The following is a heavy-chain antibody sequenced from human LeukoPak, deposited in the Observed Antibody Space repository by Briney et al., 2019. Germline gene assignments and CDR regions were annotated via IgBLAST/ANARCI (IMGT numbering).Heavy chain of an antibody. CDR2: ISNDGINT. Sequence: PGRSLRLSCAASGIIFSTYGMHWVRQAPGKGLEGVGVISNDGINTYYTDSLKGRFTISRDNSNSTLYLHMNSLRREDTAVYYCAKGRRGSSYVHYFDSWGQGALVTVSS. D-gene: IGHD5-18*01. V-gene: IGHV3-30*18. CDR1: GIIFSTYG. J-gene: IGHJ4*02. CDR3: AKGRRGSSYVHYFDS.